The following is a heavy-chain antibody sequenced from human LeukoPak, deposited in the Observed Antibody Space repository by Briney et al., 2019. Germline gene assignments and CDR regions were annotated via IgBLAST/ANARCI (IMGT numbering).Heavy chain of an antibody. J-gene: IGHJ4*02. V-gene: IGHV3-48*03. Sequence: PGGSLRLSCAASGFTFSSYEMNWVRQAPGKGLEWVSYISSSGSTIYYADSVKGRFTISRDSAKNSLYLQMNSLRAEDTAVYYCARSGYSYGYSFDYWGQGTLVTVSS. CDR1: GFTFSSYE. CDR2: ISSSGSTI. D-gene: IGHD5-18*01. CDR3: ARSGYSYGYSFDY.